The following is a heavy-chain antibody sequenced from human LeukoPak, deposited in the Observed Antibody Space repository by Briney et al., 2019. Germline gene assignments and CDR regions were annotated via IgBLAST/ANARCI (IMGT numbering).Heavy chain of an antibody. CDR2: INPNSGGT. Sequence: ASVKVSCKASGYTFTGYYMHWVRQAPGQGLEWVGWINPNSGGTNYAQKFQGRVTMTRDTSISTAYMELSRLRSDDTAVYYCARDLTPHYYDSSGYYYGPTYYYYYYYMDVWGKGTTVTVSS. D-gene: IGHD3-22*01. CDR3: ARDLTPHYYDSSGYYYGPTYYYYYYYMDV. CDR1: GYTFTGYY. J-gene: IGHJ6*03. V-gene: IGHV1-2*02.